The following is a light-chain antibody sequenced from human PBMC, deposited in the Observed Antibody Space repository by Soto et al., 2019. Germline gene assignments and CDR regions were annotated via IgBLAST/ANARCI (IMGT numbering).Light chain of an antibody. CDR1: QSVLYSSNNKNY. CDR2: WAS. V-gene: IGKV4-1*01. J-gene: IGKJ2*01. Sequence: DIVMTQSPDSLAVSLGERATINCKSSQSVLYSSNNKNYLAWYQQRPGQPPKLLIYWASTRKSGVPDRFSGSGSGTDFTLTITSLQAEDVAVYYCQQYESTPPTFGQGTKLEFK. CDR3: QQYESTPPT.